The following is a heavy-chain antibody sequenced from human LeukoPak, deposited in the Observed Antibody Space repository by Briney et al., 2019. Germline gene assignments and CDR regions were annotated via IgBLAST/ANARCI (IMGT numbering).Heavy chain of an antibody. D-gene: IGHD5-12*01. CDR2: IDYTGST. CDR1: GESFVGYY. J-gene: IGHJ1*01. Sequence: SETLSLTCAVYGESFVGYYWTWIRQPPGKGLEWIGEIDYTGSTNYNPSLKSRIKMSVDTSKNQFSVNLNSVTAADTAFYYCARRRIPATITGSKLSSRFDTWGQGTLVTVSS. CDR3: ARRRIPATITGSKLSSRFDT. V-gene: IGHV4-34*01.